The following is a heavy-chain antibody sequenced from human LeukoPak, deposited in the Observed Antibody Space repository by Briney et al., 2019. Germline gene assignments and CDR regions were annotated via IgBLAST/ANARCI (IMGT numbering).Heavy chain of an antibody. J-gene: IGHJ6*02. CDR2: ISSSGSTI. D-gene: IGHD1-26*01. CDR1: GGSFSGYY. Sequence: PSETLSLTCAVYGGSFSGYYMSWIRQAPGKGLEWVSYISSSGSTIYYADSVKGRFTISRDNAKNSLYLQMNSLRAEDTAVYYCARAGSRHGMDVWGQGTTVTVSS. CDR3: ARAGSRHGMDV. V-gene: IGHV3-11*01.